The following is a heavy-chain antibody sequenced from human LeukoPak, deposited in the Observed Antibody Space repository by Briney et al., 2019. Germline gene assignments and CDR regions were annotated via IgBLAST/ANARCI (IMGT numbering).Heavy chain of an antibody. D-gene: IGHD3-10*01. CDR1: GGSISSRSCC. CDR2: IYYSGST. J-gene: IGHJ5*02. Sequence: SSETLSLTCTVSGGSISSRSCCWGWIRQPPGKGLEWIGTIYYSGSTYYNPSLKSRVTISVDTSKNQFSLKLSSATAADTAVYYCARGHGSGSYEEEGNWFDPWGQGTLVTVSS. CDR3: ARGHGSGSYEEEGNWFDP. V-gene: IGHV4-39*07.